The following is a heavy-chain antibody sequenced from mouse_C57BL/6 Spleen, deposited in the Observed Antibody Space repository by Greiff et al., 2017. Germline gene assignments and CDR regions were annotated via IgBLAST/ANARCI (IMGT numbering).Heavy chain of an antibody. Sequence: EVQLQESGPELVKPGASVKIPCKASGYTFTDYNMDWVKQSHGKSLEWIGEINPNNGGTIYNQKFKGKATLTVDKSSSTAYMELRSLTSEDTAVYDCARPLYYGSSYDWYFDVWGKGTTVTVSS. CDR3: ARPLYYGSSYDWYFDV. CDR2: INPNNGGT. D-gene: IGHD1-1*01. CDR1: GYTFTDYN. V-gene: IGHV1-18*01. J-gene: IGHJ1*03.